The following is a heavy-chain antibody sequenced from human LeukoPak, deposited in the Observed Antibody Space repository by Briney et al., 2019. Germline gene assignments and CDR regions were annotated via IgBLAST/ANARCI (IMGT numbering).Heavy chain of an antibody. V-gene: IGHV3-48*01. CDR1: GFPFSTYS. CDR2: ITSTSDTI. CDR3: ARVGIVVVPAAPFDY. D-gene: IGHD2-2*01. Sequence: GGSLRLSCVTSGFPFSTYSMNWVRQAPGKGLEWLSYITSTSDTIYYADSVKGRFTISRDNAKNSLYLQMNSLRAEDTAVYYCARVGIVVVPAAPFDYWGQGTLVTVSS. J-gene: IGHJ4*02.